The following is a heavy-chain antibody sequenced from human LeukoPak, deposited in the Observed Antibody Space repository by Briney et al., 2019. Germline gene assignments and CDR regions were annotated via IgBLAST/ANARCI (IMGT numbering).Heavy chain of an antibody. J-gene: IGHJ4*02. D-gene: IGHD3-9*01. CDR1: GFTFSSYA. CDR3: AADYNILTGYFSDLGY. CDR2: VTASADAT. V-gene: IGHV3-23*01. Sequence: PGGSLRLSCAASGFTFSSYAMHWVRQAPGKGLEWVSTVTASADATFYSDSVKGRFTISRDNSDNTLNLQMNSLRPEDTAIYHCAADYNILTGYFSDLGYWGQGTLVTVSS.